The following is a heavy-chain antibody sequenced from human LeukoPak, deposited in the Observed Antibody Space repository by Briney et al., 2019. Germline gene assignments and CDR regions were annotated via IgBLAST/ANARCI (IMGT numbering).Heavy chain of an antibody. J-gene: IGHJ4*02. CDR2: ISCDGSNT. D-gene: IGHD6-19*01. CDR3: AKDGQYSGGWYEGHFDY. Sequence: GGSLRLSCAASRFTFSSYSMHWVRPAPGKGLEWVAVISCDGSNTYYADSVKGRFTISRDNPKNTLYLQMNSLRAEDTAVYYCAKDGQYSGGWYEGHFDYWGQGTLVTVSS. CDR1: RFTFSSYS. V-gene: IGHV3-30*18.